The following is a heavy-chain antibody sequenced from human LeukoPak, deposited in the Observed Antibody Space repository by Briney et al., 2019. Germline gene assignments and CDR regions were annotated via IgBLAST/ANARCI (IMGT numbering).Heavy chain of an antibody. CDR3: ARVFSGSYVDY. V-gene: IGHV3-66*02. Sequence: GGSMRLSCAASGFTVSSNYMSWVRQAPGKGLEWVSVIYSGGGTYYADSVKGRFTFSRDNSKNTLYLQMNSLRAEDTAVYYCARVFSGSYVDYWGQGTLVTVSS. CDR2: IYSGGGT. J-gene: IGHJ4*02. D-gene: IGHD1-26*01. CDR1: GFTVSSNY.